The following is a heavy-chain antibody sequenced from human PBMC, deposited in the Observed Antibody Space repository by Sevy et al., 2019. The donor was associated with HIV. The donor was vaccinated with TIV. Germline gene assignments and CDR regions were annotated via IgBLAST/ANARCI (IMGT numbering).Heavy chain of an antibody. D-gene: IGHD5-18*01. Sequence: GGSLRLSCAASGFTFSSYAMSWVRQAPGKGLEWVSAISGSGGSTYYADSVKGRFTISRDNSKNTLYLQMNSLRAEDTVVYYCATGVTFDSYAPPYCYYMDVWGKGTTVTVSS. J-gene: IGHJ6*03. CDR2: ISGSGGST. CDR3: ATGVTFDSYAPPYCYYMDV. V-gene: IGHV3-23*01. CDR1: GFTFSSYA.